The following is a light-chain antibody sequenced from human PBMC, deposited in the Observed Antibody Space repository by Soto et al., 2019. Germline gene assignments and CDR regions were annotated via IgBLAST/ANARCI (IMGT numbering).Light chain of an antibody. CDR1: QSVSSSH. J-gene: IGKJ5*01. CDR2: AAS. CDR3: QQYGYSPIT. V-gene: IGKV3-20*01. Sequence: IVLTQSPGTQSLSPGERATLSCRASQSVSSSHLAWYQHKPGQAPRLLIYAASSRATGSPDRFSGGGSGTDFSLTISRLEPEDFALYYCQQYGYSPITFGQGTRLEIK.